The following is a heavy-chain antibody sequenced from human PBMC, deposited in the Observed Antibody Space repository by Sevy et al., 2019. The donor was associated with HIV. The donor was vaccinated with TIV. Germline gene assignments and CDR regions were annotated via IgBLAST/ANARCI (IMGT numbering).Heavy chain of an antibody. J-gene: IGHJ1*01. V-gene: IGHV3-48*03. CDR1: GFTFSSYE. Sequence: GGSLRLSCVASGFTFSSYEMNWVRQAPGKGLEWVSHISNSGSIIYYEDSVKGRFTISRDNAKNSLYLQMNSLRAEDTAVYYCAREDGSRQYFQYWGQAPWSPSPQ. D-gene: IGHD6-13*01. CDR3: AREDGSRQYFQY. CDR2: ISNSGSII.